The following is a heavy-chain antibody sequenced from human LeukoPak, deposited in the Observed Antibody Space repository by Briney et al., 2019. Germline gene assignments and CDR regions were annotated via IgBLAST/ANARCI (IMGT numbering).Heavy chain of an antibody. J-gene: IGHJ4*02. CDR2: IKQDGSEK. CDR3: ARDFRLTYYYGSGSYWGGYYFDY. Sequence: HPGGTLRLSCAASGFTFSSYDMSWVRQAPGKGLEWVANIKQDGSEKYYVDSVKGRFTISRDNAKNSLYLQMNSLRAEDTAVYYCARDFRLTYYYGSGSYWGGYYFDYWGQGTLVTVSS. CDR1: GFTFSSYD. V-gene: IGHV3-7*01. D-gene: IGHD3-10*01.